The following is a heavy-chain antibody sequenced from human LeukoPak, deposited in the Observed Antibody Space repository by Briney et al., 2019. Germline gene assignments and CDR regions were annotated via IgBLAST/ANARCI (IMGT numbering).Heavy chain of an antibody. V-gene: IGHV3-21*01. CDR1: GFTFSSNT. Sequence: PGGSLNLSCEASGFTFSSNTLNWVRQAQGKGLEGVSSISSSSSSIYYADSVKGRFTISRDNAKNSLYLQMNSLRAEDTAVYYCARKRVQGGYCSGGSCYYYYMDVWGKGTTVTVSS. CDR2: ISSSSSSI. D-gene: IGHD2-15*01. CDR3: ARKRVQGGYCSGGSCYYYYMDV. J-gene: IGHJ6*03.